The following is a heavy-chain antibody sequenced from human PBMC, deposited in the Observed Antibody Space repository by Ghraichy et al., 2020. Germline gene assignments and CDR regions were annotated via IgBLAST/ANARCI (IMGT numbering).Heavy chain of an antibody. CDR2: IKQDGSEK. CDR1: GFTFSNYW. CDR3: ARDAPRPDYYYYYGMDV. V-gene: IGHV3-7*01. J-gene: IGHJ6*02. Sequence: GGSLRLSCGASGFTFSNYWMSWVRQAPGKGLEWVANIKQDGSEKYYVDSVKGRFTISRDNAKNSLYLQMNSLRAEDTAVYYCARDAPRPDYYYYYGMDVWGQGTTVTVSS.